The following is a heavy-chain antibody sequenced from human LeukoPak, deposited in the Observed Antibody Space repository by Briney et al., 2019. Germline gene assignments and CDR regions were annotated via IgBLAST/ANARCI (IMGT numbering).Heavy chain of an antibody. D-gene: IGHD3-22*01. Sequence: SETLSLTCTVSGGSISSYYWSWIRQPPGKGLEWIGYIYYSGSTNYNPSLKSRVTISVDTSKNQFSLKLSSVTAADTAVYYCASGPISYYYDSSGYSGGIDIWGQGTMVTVSS. CDR3: ASGPISYYYDSSGYSGGIDI. V-gene: IGHV4-59*01. CDR2: IYYSGST. J-gene: IGHJ3*02. CDR1: GGSISSYY.